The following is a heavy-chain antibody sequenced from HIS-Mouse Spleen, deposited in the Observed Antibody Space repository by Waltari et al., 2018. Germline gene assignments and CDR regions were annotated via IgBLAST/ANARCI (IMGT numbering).Heavy chain of an antibody. D-gene: IGHD2-15*01. CDR3: ARWEYCSGGSCQSAFDI. Sequence: QVQLVQSGAEVKTPGASVKVSCKASGYTFTSYDINWVRQATGQGLEWMGWMNPNSGNTGYAQKFQGRVTMTRNTSISTAYMELSSLRSEDTAVYYCARWEYCSGGSCQSAFDIWGQGTMVTVSS. CDR1: GYTFTSYD. CDR2: MNPNSGNT. V-gene: IGHV1-8*01. J-gene: IGHJ3*02.